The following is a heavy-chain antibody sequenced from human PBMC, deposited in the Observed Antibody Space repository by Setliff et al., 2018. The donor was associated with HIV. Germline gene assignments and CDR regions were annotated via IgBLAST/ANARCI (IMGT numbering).Heavy chain of an antibody. J-gene: IGHJ4*02. CDR1: GGSISTSSHY. CDR2: VFYSGTT. D-gene: IGHD6-6*01. Sequence: PSETLSLTCTVSGGSISTSSHYWGWIRQPTGKGLEWIGTVFYSGTTQYNPSFKSRVTISIDTSKNQFSLKMISVTAADTAVYYCARMESTRPPRGLDYWGRGTLVTVSS. CDR3: ARMESTRPPRGLDY. V-gene: IGHV4-39*01.